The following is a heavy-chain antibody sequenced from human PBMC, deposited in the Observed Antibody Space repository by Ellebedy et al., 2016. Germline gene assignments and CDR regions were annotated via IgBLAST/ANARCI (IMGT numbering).Heavy chain of an antibody. CDR2: ISWNSDRI. D-gene: IGHD3-10*01. CDR3: AREMVRGIYSYYHYGMDV. V-gene: IGHV3-9*01. J-gene: IGHJ6*02. CDR1: GSTFDEYG. Sequence: SLKISXEASGSTFDEYGMHWVRQVPGKGLEWVSGISWNSDRIGYADSVKGRFTISRDNAKNSLYLQMHSLRPEDTALYYCAREMVRGIYSYYHYGMDVWGQGPRSPSP.